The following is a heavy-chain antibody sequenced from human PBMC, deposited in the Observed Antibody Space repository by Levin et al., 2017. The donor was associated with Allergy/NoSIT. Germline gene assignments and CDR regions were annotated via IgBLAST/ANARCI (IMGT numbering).Heavy chain of an antibody. J-gene: IGHJ4*02. CDR3: ARDKGIAVAGRFDC. D-gene: IGHD6-19*01. Sequence: GASVTVSCAASGFTFDDYGMNWVRQAPGKGLEWVSGINWKGGRTGYADSVKGRFTISRDNAKNSLYLQMNSLRAEDTALCYCARDKGIAVAGRFDCWGQGTLVTVSS. CDR2: INWKGGRT. CDR1: GFTFDDYG. V-gene: IGHV3-20*04.